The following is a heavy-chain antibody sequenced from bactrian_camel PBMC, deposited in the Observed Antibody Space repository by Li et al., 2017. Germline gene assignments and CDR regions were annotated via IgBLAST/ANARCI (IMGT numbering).Heavy chain of an antibody. CDR2: IDNDGTT. Sequence: HVQLVESGGGSVQAGGSLSLSCVGNTTSGATLSTYNTYCMAWFRQPAGKEREGVAAIDNDGTTTYADSVKGRFAISKDKAKNTLYLEMNNLTPEDTAMYYCAARPACSRGLTWHDYKYWAYWGQGTQVTVS. D-gene: IGHD4*01. V-gene: IGHV3S53*01. J-gene: IGHJ4*01. CDR3: AARPACSRGLTWHDYKYWAY. CDR1: GATLSTYNTYC.